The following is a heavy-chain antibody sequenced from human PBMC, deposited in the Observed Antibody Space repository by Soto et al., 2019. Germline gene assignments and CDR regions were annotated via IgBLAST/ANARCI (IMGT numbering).Heavy chain of an antibody. CDR3: ARVSFLAPVTGAEIFDF. D-gene: IGHD2-21*02. V-gene: IGHV1-8*01. CDR2: VNPNSGDT. CDR1: GYSFTSYD. Sequence: QVQLVQSGAEVKKPGASVKVSCKASGYSFTSYDMNWVRQAPGQGLEWMGWVNPNSGDTDYAQKFQDRVNMTTETSIRTAYMELSRLRSEDTAVYYCARVSFLAPVTGAEIFDFWGQGTMVTVSS. J-gene: IGHJ3*01.